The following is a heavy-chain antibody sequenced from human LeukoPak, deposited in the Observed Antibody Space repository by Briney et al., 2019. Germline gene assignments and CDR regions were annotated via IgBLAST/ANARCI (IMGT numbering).Heavy chain of an antibody. CDR2: IYYSGST. Sequence: PSETLSLTCTVSSGSISDYYWSWIRQHPGKGLEWLGYIYYSGSTNYNPSLKSRLTILVDMSKNQFSLKMSSVTAADTAVYYCARELKVGNTGYYFDYWGQGTLVTVSS. CDR1: SGSISDYY. V-gene: IGHV4-59*01. CDR3: ARELKVGNTGYYFDY. J-gene: IGHJ4*02. D-gene: IGHD2/OR15-2a*01.